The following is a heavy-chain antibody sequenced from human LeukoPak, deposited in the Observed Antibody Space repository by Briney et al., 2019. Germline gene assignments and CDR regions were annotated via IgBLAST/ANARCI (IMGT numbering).Heavy chain of an antibody. J-gene: IGHJ4*02. Sequence: GSLRLSCAASGFRFSDYSMNWVRQAPGKGLEWVGNIKQDGSDKNYMDSVKGRFTISRDNTKNSVYLQMSSLRAEDTAVYYCAREVWGPEYWGQGTLVTVSS. CDR3: AREVWGPEY. CDR2: IKQDGSDK. CDR1: GFRFSDYS. D-gene: IGHD1-14*01. V-gene: IGHV3-7*01.